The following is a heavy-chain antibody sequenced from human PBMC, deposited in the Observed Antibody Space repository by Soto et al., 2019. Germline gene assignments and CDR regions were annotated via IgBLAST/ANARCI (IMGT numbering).Heavy chain of an antibody. CDR1: GASITSGGYY. V-gene: IGHV4-31*03. D-gene: IGHD1-26*01. CDR2: IYYSGTT. Sequence: SETLSLTCTFSGASITSGGYYWTWIRKHPGKGLEWIGYIYYSGTTNYNTSLKSRVTKSVKTSKNKLSMKQRNITTADTAVYYCARATLVGANFDAFDIWGRGTMVT. J-gene: IGHJ3*02. CDR3: ARATLVGANFDAFDI.